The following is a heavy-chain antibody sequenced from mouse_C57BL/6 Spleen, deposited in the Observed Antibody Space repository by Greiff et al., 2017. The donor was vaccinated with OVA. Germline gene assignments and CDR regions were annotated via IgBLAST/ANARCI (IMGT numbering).Heavy chain of an antibody. J-gene: IGHJ3*01. CDR3: ARREGYYGNLAY. CDR2: IYWDDDK. CDR1: GFSLSTSGMG. V-gene: IGHV8-12*01. D-gene: IGHD2-1*01. Sequence: QVTLKVSGPGLLQSSQTLSLTCSFSGFSLSTSGMGVSWIRQPSGKGLEWLAHIYWDDDKRYNPSLKSRLTISKDTSRNQVFLKITSVDTADTATYYCARREGYYGNLAYWGQGTLVTVSA.